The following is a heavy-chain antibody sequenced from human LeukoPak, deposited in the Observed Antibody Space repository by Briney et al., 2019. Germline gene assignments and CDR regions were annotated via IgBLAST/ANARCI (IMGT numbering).Heavy chain of an antibody. J-gene: IGHJ5*02. CDR2: INSDGSST. CDR1: GFTFSSYW. D-gene: IGHD1-26*01. V-gene: IGHV3-74*01. Sequence: SGGSLRLSCAASGFTFSSYWMHWVRQAPGKGLVWVSRINSDGSSTSYADSVKGRFTISRDNAKNTLYLQMNSLRAEDTAVYYCARDSPFQPLWETPVLGPNWFDPWGQGTLVTVSS. CDR3: ARDSPFQPLWETPVLGPNWFDP.